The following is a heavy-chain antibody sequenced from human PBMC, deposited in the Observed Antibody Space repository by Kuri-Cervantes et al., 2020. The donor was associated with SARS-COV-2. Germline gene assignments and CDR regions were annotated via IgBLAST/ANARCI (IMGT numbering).Heavy chain of an antibody. D-gene: IGHD4-17*01. V-gene: IGHV3-21*06. CDR2: ITRSSSYI. J-gene: IGHJ4*02. Sequence: GGSLRLSCAASGFTFSSYSMNWVRQAPGKGLEWVSSITRSSSYIYYADSVKGRFTISRDNAKNSLYLQMNSLRVEDTALYYCARAYGDYVFREGLDSWGQGTLVTVSS. CDR1: GFTFSSYS. CDR3: ARAYGDYVFREGLDS.